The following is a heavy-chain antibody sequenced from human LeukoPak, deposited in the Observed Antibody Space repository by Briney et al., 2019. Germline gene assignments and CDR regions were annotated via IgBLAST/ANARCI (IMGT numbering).Heavy chain of an antibody. Sequence: SETLSLTCAVSGYSISSGYYWGWIRQPPGKGLEWIGSMYHSGSSYYNPSLKSRITISLDTSKNQFSLELSPVTAADTAVYYCARDLYGDYLNWFDPWGQGTLVTVSS. CDR2: MYHSGSS. V-gene: IGHV4-38-2*02. CDR3: ARDLYGDYLNWFDP. CDR1: GYSISSGYY. D-gene: IGHD4-17*01. J-gene: IGHJ5*02.